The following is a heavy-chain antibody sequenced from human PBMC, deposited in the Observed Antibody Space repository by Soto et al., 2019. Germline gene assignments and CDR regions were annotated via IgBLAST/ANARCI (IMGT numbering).Heavy chain of an antibody. CDR1: GYTFTTYA. V-gene: IGHV1-3*01. Sequence: QVQLVQSGAEVKKPGASVRVSCKTSGYTFTTYAIPWVRQAPGQRLEWVAWFNAGNGKTKYSQQFQGRITVTRDTTARTAYLELSSLTSEDTAVYYCSVALSPDYGDQPFGYWGQGTLVTVSS. CDR2: FNAGNGKT. CDR3: SVALSPDYGDQPFGY. J-gene: IGHJ4*02. D-gene: IGHD4-17*01.